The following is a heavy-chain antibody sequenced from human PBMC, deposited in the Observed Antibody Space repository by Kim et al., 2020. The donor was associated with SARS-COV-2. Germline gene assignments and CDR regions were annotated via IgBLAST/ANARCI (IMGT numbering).Heavy chain of an antibody. D-gene: IGHD3-10*01. CDR1: GYTFTGYY. CDR3: ARGESLWFGEPGDWFDP. Sequence: ASVKVSCKASGYTFTGYYMHWVRQAPGQGLEWMGRINPNSGGTNYAQKFQGRVTMTRDTSISTAYMELSRLRSDDTAVYYCARGESLWFGEPGDWFDPWGQGTLVTVSS. CDR2: INPNSGGT. V-gene: IGHV1-2*06. J-gene: IGHJ5*02.